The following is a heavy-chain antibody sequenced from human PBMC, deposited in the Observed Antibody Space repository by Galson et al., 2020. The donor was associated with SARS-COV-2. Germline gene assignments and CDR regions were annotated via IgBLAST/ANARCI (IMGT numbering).Heavy chain of an antibody. V-gene: IGHV4-39*07. CDR2: IYYSGST. D-gene: IGHD4-4*01. Sequence: ASETLSLTCTVSGGSISSTSYYWGWLRQPPGKGLEWIGSIYYSGSTYYNPSLKSRVTISVDTSKNQFSLKLSSVTAADTAVYYCARDRLQENWFDPWGQGTLVTVSS. CDR3: ARDRLQENWFDP. J-gene: IGHJ5*02. CDR1: GGSISSTSYY.